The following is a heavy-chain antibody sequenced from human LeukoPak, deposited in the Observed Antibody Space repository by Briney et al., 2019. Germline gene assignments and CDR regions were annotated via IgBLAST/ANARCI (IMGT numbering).Heavy chain of an antibody. V-gene: IGHV3-48*02. CDR2: ISTTSSSI. CDR3: ARDSVMKY. J-gene: IGHJ4*02. CDR1: GFTFRSYT. Sequence: GGSLRLSCSASGFTFRSYTMNWVRQAPGKGLEWVSYISTTSSSIYYADSVKDRFIISRDNAKNSLYLHMNSLRDEDTAVYYCARDSVMKYWGQGTLVTVSS.